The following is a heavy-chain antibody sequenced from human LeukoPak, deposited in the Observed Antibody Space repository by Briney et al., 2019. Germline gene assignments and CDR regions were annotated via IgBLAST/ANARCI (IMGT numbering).Heavy chain of an antibody. CDR2: IKQDGSEK. D-gene: IGHD2-15*01. V-gene: IGHV3-7*01. Sequence: GGSLRLSCAASGFTFSSYWMSWVRQAPGKGLEWVANIKQDGSEKYYVDSVKGRFTISRDNAKNSLYLQMNSLRAEDTAVYYCARAHSRGSHSFDYWGQGTLVTVSS. CDR1: GFTFSSYW. J-gene: IGHJ4*02. CDR3: ARAHSRGSHSFDY.